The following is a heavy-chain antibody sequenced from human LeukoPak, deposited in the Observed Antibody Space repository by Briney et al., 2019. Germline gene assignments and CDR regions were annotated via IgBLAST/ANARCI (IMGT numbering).Heavy chain of an antibody. CDR2: INSDGSSA. CDR3: ARDRIVGATSVDGFDI. V-gene: IGHV3-74*01. Sequence: GGSLRLSCAASGFTFSSHWMHWVRQVPGRGLVWVSRINSDGSSATYTDAVKGRFTISRDNARNTLYLHMNSLRAEDTAVYYCARDRIVGATSVDGFDIWGQGTMVTVSS. J-gene: IGHJ3*02. D-gene: IGHD1-26*01. CDR1: GFTFSSHW.